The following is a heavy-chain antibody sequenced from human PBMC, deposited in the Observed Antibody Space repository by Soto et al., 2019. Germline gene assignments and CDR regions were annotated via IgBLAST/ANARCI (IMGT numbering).Heavy chain of an antibody. V-gene: IGHV3-9*01. CDR1: GFMFDDYA. CDR2: ISWNSGSI. D-gene: IGHD3-16*02. J-gene: IGHJ4*02. Sequence: EVQLVESGGGLVQPGRSLRLSCAASGFMFDDYAMHWVRQAPGKGLEWVSGISWNSGSIGYADSMKGRFTISSDDAKVSLILHINSLSTEDTVLYWLAGAIFVPFSLFDYWVQGTLVAVSS. CDR3: AGAIFVPFSLFDY.